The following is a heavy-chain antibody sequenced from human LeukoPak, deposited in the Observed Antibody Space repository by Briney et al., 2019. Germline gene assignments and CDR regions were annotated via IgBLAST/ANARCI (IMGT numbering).Heavy chain of an antibody. Sequence: SGGSLRLSCAASGFTFSGFWMSWVRQAPGKGLEWVANIKQDASEKYYVDSVKGRFTISRDNAQNSLYLQMNSLRVEDTAVYYCARDKPRDSVAGSNFDYWGQGILVTVSS. J-gene: IGHJ4*02. CDR2: IKQDASEK. CDR3: ARDKPRDSVAGSNFDY. V-gene: IGHV3-7*01. D-gene: IGHD6-19*01. CDR1: GFTFSGFW.